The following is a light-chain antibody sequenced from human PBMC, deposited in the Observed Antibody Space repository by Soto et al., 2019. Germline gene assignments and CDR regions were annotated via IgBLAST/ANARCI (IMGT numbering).Light chain of an antibody. J-gene: IGKJ3*01. CDR1: QSINTW. V-gene: IGKV1-5*03. CDR3: QHYNTYSGT. CDR2: RAS. Sequence: DIQMTQSPSTLSASVGDRVTITCRASQSINTWLAWYQQKPGKAPKLLIYRASTLASGVPSRFSGSGSGTEFTLTISSLQSDDFSTYYCQHYNTYSGTFGPGTKVDI.